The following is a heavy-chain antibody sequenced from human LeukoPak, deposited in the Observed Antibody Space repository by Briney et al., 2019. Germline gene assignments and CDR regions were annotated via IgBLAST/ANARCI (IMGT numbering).Heavy chain of an antibody. CDR3: AREYMVPELYYYGMDV. Sequence: GGSLRLSCAASGFTFSSHWMHWVRQAPGKGLEWVAVIWYDGSNKYYADSVKGRFTISRDNSKNTLYLQMNSLRAEDTAVYYCAREYMVPELYYYGMDVWGQGTTVTVSS. D-gene: IGHD1-14*01. V-gene: IGHV3-33*08. CDR1: GFTFSSHW. J-gene: IGHJ6*02. CDR2: IWYDGSNK.